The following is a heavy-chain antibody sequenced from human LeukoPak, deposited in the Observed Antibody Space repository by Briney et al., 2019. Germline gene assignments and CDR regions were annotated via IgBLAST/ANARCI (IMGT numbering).Heavy chain of an antibody. V-gene: IGHV4-34*01. CDR3: ARGRRDLYYDILTTLNWFDP. CDR1: GGSFSGYY. Sequence: PSETLSLTCAVYGGSFSGYYWSWIRQPPGKGLEWIGEINHSGSTNYNPSLKSRVTISVDTSKNQLSLKLSSVTAADTAVYYCARGRRDLYYDILTTLNWFDPWGQGTLVTVSS. CDR2: INHSGST. J-gene: IGHJ5*02. D-gene: IGHD3-9*01.